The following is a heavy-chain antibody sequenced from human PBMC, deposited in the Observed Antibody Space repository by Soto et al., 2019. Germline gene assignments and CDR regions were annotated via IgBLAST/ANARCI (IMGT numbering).Heavy chain of an antibody. J-gene: IGHJ4*02. Sequence: GGSLRLSCAASGFTFSNAWMSWVRQAPGKWLESAGLIKSKTAASTTDYAAPVKGRFTISRDESKNTLYLQMDSLKTEDTAVYYCTTGPSIAAAGTGFWGQGTLVTVSS. CDR1: GFTFSNAW. CDR3: TTGPSIAAAGTGF. CDR2: IKSKTAASTT. V-gene: IGHV3-15*01. D-gene: IGHD6-13*01.